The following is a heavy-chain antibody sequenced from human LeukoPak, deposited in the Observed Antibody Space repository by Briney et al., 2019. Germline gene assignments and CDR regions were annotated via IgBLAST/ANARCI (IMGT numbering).Heavy chain of an antibody. J-gene: IGHJ6*02. CDR3: ARIGDSSGYYCGMDV. CDR1: DFTFDFYW. V-gene: IGHV3-7*03. Sequence: GGSLRLSCVASDFTFDFYWMTWVRQAPGKGLEWLANILPDGSQKYYVDSVKGRFTISRDNAKNSLYLQMNSLRAEDTAVYYCARIGDSSGYYCGMDVWGQGTTVTVSS. D-gene: IGHD3-22*01. CDR2: ILPDGSQK.